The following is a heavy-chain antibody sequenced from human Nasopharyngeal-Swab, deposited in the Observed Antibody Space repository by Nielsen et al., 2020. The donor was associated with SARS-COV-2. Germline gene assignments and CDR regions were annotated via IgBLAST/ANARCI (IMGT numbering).Heavy chain of an antibody. V-gene: IGHV3-11*06. D-gene: IGHD2-15*01. J-gene: IGHJ4*02. CDR3: ARYSTYCSGGTCYNPLHY. CDR2: ISSGSSYT. CDR1: GFTFSDYY. Sequence: GGSLRPSCAASGFTFSDYYMTWIRQAPGKGLDWVSYISSGSSYTNYADSVRGRFTISRDNAKNSLYLQMNSLRAEDTAIYYCARYSTYCSGGTCYNPLHYWGQGTLVTVSS.